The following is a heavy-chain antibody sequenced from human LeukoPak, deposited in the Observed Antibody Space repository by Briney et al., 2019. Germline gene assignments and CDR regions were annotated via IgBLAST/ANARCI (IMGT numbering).Heavy chain of an antibody. D-gene: IGHD5-24*01. Sequence: SETLSLTCTVSGGSISSYYWNWIRQPPGKGLEWIGYIYYSGSTNYNPSLKSRVTISVDTSKNPFSLKLSSVTGADTAVYYCARDRDGYNSLDYWGQGTLDTVSS. J-gene: IGHJ4*02. V-gene: IGHV4-59*01. CDR3: ARDRDGYNSLDY. CDR2: IYYSGST. CDR1: GGSISSYY.